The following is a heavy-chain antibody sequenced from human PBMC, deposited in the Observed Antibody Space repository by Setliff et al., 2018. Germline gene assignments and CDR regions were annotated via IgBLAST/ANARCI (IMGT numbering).Heavy chain of an antibody. CDR1: GGSISSSY. CDR3: ARDGLGAFSLRSMDV. CDR2: IYYTGST. V-gene: IGHV4-59*12. D-gene: IGHD3-3*02. J-gene: IGHJ6*04. Sequence: SETLSLTCTVSGGSISSSYWSWIRQPPGKGLEWVGHIYYTGSTSYNASVKSRVTVSLDTSKNQFSLKLSSVTAADTAVYYCARDGLGAFSLRSMDVWGKGTTVTVSS.